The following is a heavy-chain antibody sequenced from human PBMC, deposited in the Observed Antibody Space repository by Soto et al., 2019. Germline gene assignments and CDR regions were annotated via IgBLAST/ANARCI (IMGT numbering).Heavy chain of an antibody. V-gene: IGHV5-51*01. Sequence: EVQLVQSGAEVKKPGESLKISCKGSGYSFTSYWIGWVRQMPGKGLGWMGIIYPGDSDTRYSPSFQGQVTISADKSISTASPQWSSLKASDTAMYYFAIRISETATPVYWFDPWGQGTLVTVSS. CDR1: GYSFTSYW. CDR3: AIRISETATPVYWFDP. J-gene: IGHJ5*02. CDR2: IYPGDSDT. D-gene: IGHD6-25*01.